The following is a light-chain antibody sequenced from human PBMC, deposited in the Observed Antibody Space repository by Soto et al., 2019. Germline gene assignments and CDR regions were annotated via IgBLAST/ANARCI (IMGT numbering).Light chain of an antibody. CDR1: QTIFYNFNHKNY. CDR3: HQYFTSPQT. CDR2: WAS. V-gene: IGKV4-1*01. Sequence: DIVMTQSPDSLAVSLGERATINCKSSQTIFYNFNHKNYLAWYQQRPGQPPRLLMYWASTRAYGVPDRFSGSGSGTDFTLTISSLQAEDVAVYFCHQYFTSPQTFGQGTKVEIK. J-gene: IGKJ1*01.